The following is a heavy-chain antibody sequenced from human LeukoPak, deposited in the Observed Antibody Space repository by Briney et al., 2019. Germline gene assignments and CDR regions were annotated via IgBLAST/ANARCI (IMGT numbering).Heavy chain of an antibody. V-gene: IGHV3-33*01. J-gene: IGHJ4*02. D-gene: IGHD6-19*01. CDR1: GFTFSSYG. Sequence: GGSLRLSCAASGFTFSSYGMPWVRQAPGEGLEWVAVIWYDGSEKHHADSVKGRFTISRDNSRNTLFLQMNSLRAEDTAVYYCAREGGSGTERYFDYWGQGTLVTVSS. CDR2: IWYDGSEK. CDR3: AREGGSGTERYFDY.